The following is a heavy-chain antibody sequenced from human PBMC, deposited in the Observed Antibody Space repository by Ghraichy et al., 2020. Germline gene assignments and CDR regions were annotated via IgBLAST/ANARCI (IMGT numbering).Heavy chain of an antibody. J-gene: IGHJ6*02. CDR2: IWFDGSNK. CDR3: ARGRGCSGGGCFNTYYYLPMDV. Sequence: GGSLRLSCAASGFSFSGYGMHWVRQAPGKGLEWVAVIWFDGSNKHYADSVKGRFTISRDNSKNTLYLQMNSLRGEDTAVYYCARGRGCSGGGCFNTYYYLPMDVWGQGTTVTVSS. D-gene: IGHD2-15*01. V-gene: IGHV3-33*01. CDR1: GFSFSGYG.